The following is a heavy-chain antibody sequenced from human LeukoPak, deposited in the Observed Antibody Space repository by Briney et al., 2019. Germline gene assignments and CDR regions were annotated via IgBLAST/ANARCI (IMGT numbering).Heavy chain of an antibody. J-gene: IGHJ4*02. Sequence: PVKVSCKASGGTFSSYAISWVRQAPGQGLEWMGRIIPIFGTANYAQKFQGSVTITTDESTSTAYMELSSLRSEDTAVYYCARTRNGDFWSGYQTFDYWGQGTLVTVSS. CDR3: ARTRNGDFWSGYQTFDY. CDR1: GGTFSSYA. V-gene: IGHV1-69*05. D-gene: IGHD3-3*01. CDR2: IIPIFGTA.